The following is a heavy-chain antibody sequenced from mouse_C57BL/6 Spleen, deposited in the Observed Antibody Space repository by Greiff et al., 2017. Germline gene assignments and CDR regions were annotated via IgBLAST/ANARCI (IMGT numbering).Heavy chain of an antibody. CDR3: AREGDYYGSSPAWFAY. V-gene: IGHV1-72*01. CDR1: GYTFTSYW. CDR2: LDPNSGGT. J-gene: IGHJ3*01. D-gene: IGHD1-1*01. Sequence: QVQLQQPGAELVKPGASVKLSCKASGYTFTSYWMHWVKQRPGRGLEWIGRLDPNSGGTKYNEKFKSKATLTVDKPSSTAYMPRSSLTSEDSAVYYCAREGDYYGSSPAWFAYWGQGTLVTVSA.